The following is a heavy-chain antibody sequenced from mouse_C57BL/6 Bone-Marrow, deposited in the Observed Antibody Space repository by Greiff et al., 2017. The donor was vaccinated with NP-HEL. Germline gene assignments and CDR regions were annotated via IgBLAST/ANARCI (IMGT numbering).Heavy chain of an antibody. CDR1: GYTFTSYW. J-gene: IGHJ4*01. CDR2: IHPNSGST. V-gene: IGHV1-64*01. Sequence: QVQLQQPGAELVKPGASVKLSCKASGYTFTSYWMHWVKQRPGQGLEWIGMIHPNSGSTNYNEKFKSKATLTVDKSSSTAYMQLSSLTSEDSAVYYCAREGVFHYGSSFYYYARDYWGQGTSGTVSS. D-gene: IGHD1-1*01. CDR3: AREGVFHYGSSFYYYARDY.